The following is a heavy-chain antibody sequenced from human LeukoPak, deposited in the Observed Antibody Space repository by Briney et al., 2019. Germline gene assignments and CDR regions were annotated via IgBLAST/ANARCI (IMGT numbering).Heavy chain of an antibody. CDR1: GFTFSSYG. CDR2: ISYDGSNK. J-gene: IGHJ4*02. D-gene: IGHD2-2*01. Sequence: GGSLRLSCAASGFTFSSYGMHWVRQAPGKGLEWVAVISYDGSNKYYADSVKGRFTISRDNSKNTLYLQMNSLRAEDTAVYYCPKDLYVVAGLLAELRQRYCSSTSCYAARDYWGQGTLVTVSS. V-gene: IGHV3-30*18. CDR3: PKDLYVVAGLLAELRQRYCSSTSCYAARDY.